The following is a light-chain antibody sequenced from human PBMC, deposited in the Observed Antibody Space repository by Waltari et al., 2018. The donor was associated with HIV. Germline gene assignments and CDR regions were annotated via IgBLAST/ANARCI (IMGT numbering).Light chain of an antibody. V-gene: IGLV2-14*01. CDR2: EVS. J-gene: IGLJ1*01. Sequence: QSALTQPASVSGSPGQSLTISCTGTSYDVRDNNFLSWYQQHPGKAPKLMIYEVSNRPSGVSDRFSGSKSGNTASLTISGLQTEDEADYYCSSFTDDRPYVFGTGTRVIVL. CDR3: SSFTDDRPYV. CDR1: SYDVRDNNF.